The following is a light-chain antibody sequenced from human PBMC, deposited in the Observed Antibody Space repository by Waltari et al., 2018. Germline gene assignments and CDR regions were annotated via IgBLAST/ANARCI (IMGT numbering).Light chain of an antibody. J-gene: IGLJ3*02. CDR1: TLPKLY. CDR2: KDT. Sequence: SYDLTQPPSLSVSPGQTATIDCSGETLPKLYAYWYQPKPGQAPLLVISKDTERPSGIPERFSGSSSGTTVTLTISGVRAEDEGDYYCQSTDSSSTYTVFGGGTKLTVL. V-gene: IGLV3-25*03. CDR3: QSTDSSSTYTV.